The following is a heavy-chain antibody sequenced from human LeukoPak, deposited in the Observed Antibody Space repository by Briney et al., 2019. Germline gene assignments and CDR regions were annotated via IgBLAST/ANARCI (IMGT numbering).Heavy chain of an antibody. CDR1: GFTFSSYA. D-gene: IGHD1-26*01. CDR3: ARNNYYARDY. CDR2: ISGSGGST. V-gene: IGHV3-23*01. Sequence: PGGSLRLSCAASGFTFSSYAMSWVRQAPGKGLEWVSAISGSGGSTYYADSVKGRFTISRDNSKNTLYLHMNSLRAEDTAVYYCARNNYYARDYWGQGTLVTVSS. J-gene: IGHJ4*02.